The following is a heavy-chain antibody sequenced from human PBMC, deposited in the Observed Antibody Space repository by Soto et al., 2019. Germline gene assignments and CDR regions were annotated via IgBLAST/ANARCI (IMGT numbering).Heavy chain of an antibody. J-gene: IGHJ6*02. CDR1: GFTFSSYA. V-gene: IGHV3-23*01. CDR2: ISGSGGST. D-gene: IGHD3-3*01. CDR3: AKVMARLPNRITIFGVVISYYYYGMDV. Sequence: PGGSLGLSCAASGFTFSSYAMSWVRQAPGKGLEWVSAISGSGGSTYYADSVKGRFTISRDNSKNTLYLQMNSLRAEDTAVYYCAKVMARLPNRITIFGVVISYYYYGMDVWGQGTTVTVSS.